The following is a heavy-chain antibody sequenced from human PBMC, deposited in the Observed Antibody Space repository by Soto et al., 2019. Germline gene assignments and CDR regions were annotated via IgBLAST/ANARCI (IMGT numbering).Heavy chain of an antibody. J-gene: IGHJ4*02. CDR3: AHRPYYYGSGSSPPMYFDY. V-gene: IGHV2-5*02. CDR1: GFSLSTSGVG. CDR2: IYWDDDK. D-gene: IGHD3-10*01. Sequence: QITLKESGPTLVKPTQTLTLTCTFSGFSLSTSGVGVGWIRQPPGKALEWLALIYWDDDKRYSPSLKSRLTIATDTSKNQVVLTMTNMAPVDTATYYCAHRPYYYGSGSSPPMYFDYWGQGTLVTVSS.